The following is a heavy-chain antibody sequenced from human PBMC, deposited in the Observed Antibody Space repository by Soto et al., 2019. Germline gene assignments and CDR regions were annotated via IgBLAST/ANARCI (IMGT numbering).Heavy chain of an antibody. Sequence: PGGSLRLSCAASGFTFSSFTMHWVRQAPGKGLEWVSPISSNSAYINYTDALRGRFTISRDNAKNTLYLQMNSLRAEDTAVYYCTRDASRDSSARGWFDPWGPGTLVTVSS. CDR1: GFTFSSFT. CDR2: ISSNSAYI. J-gene: IGHJ5*02. CDR3: TRDASRDSSARGWFDP. V-gene: IGHV3-21*01. D-gene: IGHD6-13*01.